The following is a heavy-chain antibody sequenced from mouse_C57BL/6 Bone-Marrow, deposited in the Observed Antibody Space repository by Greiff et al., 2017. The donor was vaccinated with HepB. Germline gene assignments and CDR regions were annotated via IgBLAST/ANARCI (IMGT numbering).Heavy chain of an antibody. Sequence: QVQLQQSGTELVKPGASVKLSCKASGYTFTSYWMHWVKQRPGQGLEWIGNINPSNGGTNYNEKFKSKATLTVDKSSSTAYMQLSSLTSEDSAVYYCARSGNPYYAMDYWGQGTSVTVSS. V-gene: IGHV1-53*01. J-gene: IGHJ4*01. D-gene: IGHD2-1*01. CDR1: GYTFTSYW. CDR2: INPSNGGT. CDR3: ARSGNPYYAMDY.